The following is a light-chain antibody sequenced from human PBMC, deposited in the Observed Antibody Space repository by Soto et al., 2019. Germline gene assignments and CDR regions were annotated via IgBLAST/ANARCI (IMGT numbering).Light chain of an antibody. CDR3: QQYNRLPLT. J-gene: IGKJ4*01. Sequence: DIQMTQSPSSLSASVGDRITITCHSSQFIGNYLNWYQQKPGKAPKLLIFDASNLYTGVPSKFSGPGFGTVFTLTISFVQPDDCATYFCQQYNRLPLTCGGGTKVDIK. CDR2: DAS. V-gene: IGKV1-33*01. CDR1: QFIGNY.